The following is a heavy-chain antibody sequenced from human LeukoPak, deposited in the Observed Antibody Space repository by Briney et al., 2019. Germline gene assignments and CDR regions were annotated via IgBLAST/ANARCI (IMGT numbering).Heavy chain of an antibody. J-gene: IGHJ3*02. V-gene: IGHV1-46*01. CDR3: ASTIFGVVTLGYNPYGAFDI. Sequence: ASVKVSCKASGYTFTSYYMHWVRQAPGQGLEWMGIINPSGGSTSYAQKFQGRVTMTRDTSTSTVYMELSSLRSEDTAVYYCASTIFGVVTLGYNPYGAFDIWGQGTMVTVSS. CDR1: GYTFTSYY. CDR2: INPSGGST. D-gene: IGHD3-3*01.